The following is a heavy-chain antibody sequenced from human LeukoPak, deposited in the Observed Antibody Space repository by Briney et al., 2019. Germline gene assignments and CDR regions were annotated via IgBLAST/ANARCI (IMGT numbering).Heavy chain of an antibody. J-gene: IGHJ4*02. CDR3: AKVSWLGTLPSYHFDS. D-gene: IGHD6-19*01. V-gene: IGHV3-23*01. CDR1: GFTFSDHA. Sequence: GGSLRLSCAASGFTFSDHAMSWVRQAPGKGLEWVSAIRGTGTTTFYAASVKGRFTISRDNSKSTTDLQMNSLRAEDTAVYYCAKVSWLGTLPSYHFDSWGQGTQVTVSS. CDR2: IRGTGTTT.